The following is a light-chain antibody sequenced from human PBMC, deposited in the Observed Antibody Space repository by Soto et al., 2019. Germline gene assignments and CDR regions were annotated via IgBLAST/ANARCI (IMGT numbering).Light chain of an antibody. CDR2: DTS. CDR1: QNIRNN. J-gene: IGKJ5*01. V-gene: IGKV3-15*01. CDR3: QQYHNWPIT. Sequence: EIVLTQSPATLSLSPGEIATLSCRASQNIRNNLTWHQQKPGQAPRILMYDTSTRATGIPARFSGSVSGTDFTLTISRLQSEDFAVYYCQQYHNWPITFGQGTRLEI.